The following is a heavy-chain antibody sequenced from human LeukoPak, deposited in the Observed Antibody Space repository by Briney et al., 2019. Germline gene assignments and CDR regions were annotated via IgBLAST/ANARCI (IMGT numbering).Heavy chain of an antibody. D-gene: IGHD5-24*01. CDR2: IRYDGSNK. CDR3: ARGLGRWLQFFDY. V-gene: IGHV3-30*02. Sequence: QTGGSLRLSCAASGFTFSSYGMHWVRQAPGKGLEWVAFIRYDGSNKYYADSVKGRFTISRDNSKNTLYLQMNSLRAEDTAVYNCARGLGRWLQFFDYWGQGTLVTVSS. CDR1: GFTFSSYG. J-gene: IGHJ4*02.